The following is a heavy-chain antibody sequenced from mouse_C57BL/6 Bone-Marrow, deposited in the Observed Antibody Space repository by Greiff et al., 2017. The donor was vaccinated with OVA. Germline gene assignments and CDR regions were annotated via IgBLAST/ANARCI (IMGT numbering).Heavy chain of an antibody. CDR2: ISSGGSYT. Sequence: EVQLVESGGDLVKPGGSLKLSCAASGFTFSSYGMPWVRQTPDKRLEWVATISSGGSYTYYPDSVKGRFTISRDNAKNTLYLQMSSLKSEDTAMYYCARLWYYWYFDVWGTGTTVTVSS. CDR3: ARLWYYWYFDV. D-gene: IGHD2-1*01. CDR1: GFTFSSYG. V-gene: IGHV5-6*01. J-gene: IGHJ1*03.